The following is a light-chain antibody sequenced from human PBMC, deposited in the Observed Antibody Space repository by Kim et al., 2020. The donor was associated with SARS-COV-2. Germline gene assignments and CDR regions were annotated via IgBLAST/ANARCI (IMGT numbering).Light chain of an antibody. CDR1: QTVLDRANNKNY. V-gene: IGKV4-1*01. CDR3: QPYLGIPYC. CDR2: WAS. Sequence: RADINCKSSQTVLDRANNKNYVAWYQQTPGQPPKLLIYWASTRELGVPDRFSGSGSGTDFTLTISSLKAEDVVIYSCQPYLGIPYCFGQGTKLEF. J-gene: IGKJ2*03.